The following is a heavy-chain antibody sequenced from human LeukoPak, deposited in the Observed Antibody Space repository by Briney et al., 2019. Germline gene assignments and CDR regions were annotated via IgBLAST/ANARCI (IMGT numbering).Heavy chain of an antibody. V-gene: IGHV1-18*01. CDR2: ISAYNGNT. D-gene: IGHD2-15*01. CDR1: GYTFTSYG. J-gene: IGHJ6*02. CDR3: ARFCSGGSCYAPNYYYGMDV. Sequence: GASVKVSCKASGYTFTSYGISWVRQAPGQGLEWMGWISAYNGNTNYAQKLQGRVTMTTDTSTSTAYMELRSLRSDDTAVYYCARFCSGGSCYAPNYYYGMDVWGQGTTVTVSS.